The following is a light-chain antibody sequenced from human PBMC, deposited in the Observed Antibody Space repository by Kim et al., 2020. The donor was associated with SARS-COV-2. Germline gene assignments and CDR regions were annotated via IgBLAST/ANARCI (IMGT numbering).Light chain of an antibody. Sequence: GHSGTYSPPRTSGDFGGYNYVSWYPQHPGKVPKVMIYAVTKRPSWVPDRFPGSRSGNAASLTVSGLQAEDEADYSGGSYAGNNNWVFGGGTKLTVL. V-gene: IGLV2-8*01. CDR3: GSYAGNNNWV. CDR2: AVT. J-gene: IGLJ3*02. CDR1: SGDFGGYNY.